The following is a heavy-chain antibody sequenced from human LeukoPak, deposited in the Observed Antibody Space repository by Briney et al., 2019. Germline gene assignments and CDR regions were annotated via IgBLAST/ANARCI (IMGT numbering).Heavy chain of an antibody. Sequence: ASVKVSCKASGYTFTGYYMHWVRQAPGQGLEWMGWINPNSGGTDLAQKFQGRVTMTRDTSISTAYMELSWLRSDDTAVYYCATARSSRDSGSKSGLDYWGQGTLVTVSS. CDR1: GYTFTGYY. D-gene: IGHD1-26*01. V-gene: IGHV1-2*02. CDR2: INPNSGGT. CDR3: ATARSSRDSGSKSGLDY. J-gene: IGHJ4*02.